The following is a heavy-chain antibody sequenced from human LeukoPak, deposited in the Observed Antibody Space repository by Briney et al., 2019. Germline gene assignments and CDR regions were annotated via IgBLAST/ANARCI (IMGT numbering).Heavy chain of an antibody. Sequence: GGSLRLSCAASGFTFSGSWMHWVRQAPGKGLVWVSRLSPDGSSSIYADSVKGRFTVSRDNAKNTLYLQMNSLRADDTAVYYCTRSPSLGGSYWGFDYWGQGTLVTVSS. CDR2: LSPDGSSS. D-gene: IGHD1-26*01. V-gene: IGHV3-74*01. CDR3: TRSPSLGGSYWGFDY. CDR1: GFTFSGSW. J-gene: IGHJ4*02.